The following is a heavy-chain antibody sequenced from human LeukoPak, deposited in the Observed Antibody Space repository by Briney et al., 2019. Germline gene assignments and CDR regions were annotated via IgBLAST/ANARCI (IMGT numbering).Heavy chain of an antibody. Sequence: PSETLSLTCTVSGVSISSSSYYWGWIRQPPGKGLEWIGSIYYSGSTYYNPSLKSRVTISVDTSKNQFSLKLSSVTAADTAVYYCARERGDNWGQGTLVTVSS. CDR1: GVSISSSSYY. CDR2: IYYSGST. J-gene: IGHJ4*02. D-gene: IGHD3-16*01. CDR3: ARERGDN. V-gene: IGHV4-39*07.